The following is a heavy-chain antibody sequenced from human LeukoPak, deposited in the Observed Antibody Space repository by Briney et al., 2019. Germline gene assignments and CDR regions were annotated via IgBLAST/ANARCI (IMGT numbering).Heavy chain of an antibody. J-gene: IGHJ4*02. CDR2: ISTYNGNT. CDR1: GYTFTSYG. V-gene: IGHV1-18*01. D-gene: IGHD4-17*01. Sequence: ASVKVSCKASGYTFTSYGLTWVRQAPGQGLEWMGWISTYNGNTYYAQGLQGRVSMTTDTSTSTAYMELRSLRSDDTAVYCCARPHSYGSTYFDCWGQGTLVTVSS. CDR3: ARPHSYGSTYFDC.